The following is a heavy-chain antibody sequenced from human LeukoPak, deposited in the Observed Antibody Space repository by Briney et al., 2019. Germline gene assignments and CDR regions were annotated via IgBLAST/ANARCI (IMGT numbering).Heavy chain of an antibody. CDR3: ARLNPLEHLFSFYFDS. V-gene: IGHV4-39*01. J-gene: IGHJ4*02. CDR1: GDSISNGHYY. D-gene: IGHD3-3*01. Sequence: KPSETLSLTCSVSGDSISNGHYYWGWIRQPPGKGLEWLATISSRGSTFYNPSLKSRFTISVDTSKNQISLNLSSVTASDTSLYYCARLNPLEHLFSFYFDSWGQGILATVSS. CDR2: ISSRGST.